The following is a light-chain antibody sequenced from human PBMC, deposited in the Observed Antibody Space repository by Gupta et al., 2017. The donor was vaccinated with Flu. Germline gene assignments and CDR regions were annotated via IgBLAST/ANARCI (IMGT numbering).Light chain of an antibody. J-gene: IGLJ3*02. CDR3: QSYDSSLCGSV. Sequence: QSVLTQPPSLSGAPGQRVTMSCAGSISNIGAGYDVHWYQQLPGTAPKLLIYGNSNRPSGVPDRFSGSKSGTSASLAITGLQADDETDYYCQSYDSSLCGSVFGGGTKLTVL. CDR1: ISNIGAGYD. CDR2: GNS. V-gene: IGLV1-40*01.